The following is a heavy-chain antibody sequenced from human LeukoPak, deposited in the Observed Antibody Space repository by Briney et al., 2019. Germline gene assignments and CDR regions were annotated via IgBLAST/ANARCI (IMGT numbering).Heavy chain of an antibody. CDR2: INNDGSST. CDR3: ARWGVWGSYRPIDY. V-gene: IGHV3-74*01. J-gene: IGHJ4*02. CDR1: GFTFTSYW. D-gene: IGHD3-16*02. Sequence: GGSLRLSCAASGFTFTSYWTYWVCQAPGKGLLWVSRINNDGSSTSYADSVKGRFTISRDNAKNTLYLQMNSLRAEDTAVYYCARWGVWGSYRPIDYWGQGSLVTGSS.